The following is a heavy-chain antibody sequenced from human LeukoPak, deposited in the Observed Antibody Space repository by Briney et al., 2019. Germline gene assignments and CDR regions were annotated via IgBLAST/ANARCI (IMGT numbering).Heavy chain of an antibody. Sequence: SETLSLTCSVPGGSITSSGYYWGWIRQPPGKRLEWIGSIYYSGSTYYIPSLKSRVTISVDTSKNQFSLRLSSVTAADTAVYYCARQVYSGTHYFDYWGQGTLVTVSS. CDR2: IYYSGST. D-gene: IGHD1-26*01. V-gene: IGHV4-39*01. CDR1: GGSITSSGYY. CDR3: ARQVYSGTHYFDY. J-gene: IGHJ4*02.